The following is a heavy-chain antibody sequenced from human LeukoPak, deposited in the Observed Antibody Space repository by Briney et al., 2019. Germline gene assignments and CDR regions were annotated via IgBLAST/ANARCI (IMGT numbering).Heavy chain of an antibody. V-gene: IGHV4-59*08. J-gene: IGHJ4*02. CDR1: GGSISSFY. CDR2: IYYSGST. Sequence: SETLSLTCTVSGGSISSFYWSWIRQPPGRGLEWIGYIYYSGSTIYNPSLKSRVTISVDTSKNQFSLKLSSVTAADTAVYYCARFFWSGSKGLDYWGQGTLVTVSS. D-gene: IGHD3-3*01. CDR3: ARFFWSGSKGLDY.